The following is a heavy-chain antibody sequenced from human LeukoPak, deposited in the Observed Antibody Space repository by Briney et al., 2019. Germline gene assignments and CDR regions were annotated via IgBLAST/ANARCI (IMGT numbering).Heavy chain of an antibody. V-gene: IGHV4-39*07. CDR2: IYYSGST. CDR1: GGSISCSNFY. J-gene: IGHJ4*02. Sequence: PSETLSLTCTVSGGSISCSNFYWGWIRQPPGKGLEWIGSIYYSGSTYYNPSLKSRVSISVDTSKNQFSLKLGSVTAADTAVYYCARDARVQKWFGELLKTTTYYFDYWGQGTLVTVSS. CDR3: ARDARVQKWFGELLKTTTYYFDY. D-gene: IGHD3-10*01.